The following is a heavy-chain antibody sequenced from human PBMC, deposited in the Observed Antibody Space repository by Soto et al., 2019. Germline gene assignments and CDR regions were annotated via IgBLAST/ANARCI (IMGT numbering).Heavy chain of an antibody. D-gene: IGHD6-19*01. CDR2: IYWNDDK. V-gene: IGHV2-5*01. CDR1: GFSLSTSGLG. CDR3: AHRPSGWYLFDY. Sequence: QIPLKESGPTLVRPTQTLTLTCTFSGFSLSTSGLGVGWIRQPPGKALEWLALIYWNDDKRYSPFLKARLTITKDTSKNRVVLTMTNMDPVDTATYYCAHRPSGWYLFDYWGQGTLVTVSS. J-gene: IGHJ4*02.